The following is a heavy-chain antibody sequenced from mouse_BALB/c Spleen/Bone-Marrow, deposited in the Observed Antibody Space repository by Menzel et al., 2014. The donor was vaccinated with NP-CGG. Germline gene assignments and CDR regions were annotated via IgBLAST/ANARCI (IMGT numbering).Heavy chain of an antibody. J-gene: IGHJ3*01. Sequence: EAQVVESGAELVKPGASVKLSCTASGFNIKDTYMHWVKQRPEQGLEWIGRIDPANGNTKYDPKFQGKATITADTSSNTAYLQLSSLTSEDTAVYYCARWLPLAYWGQGTLVTVSA. CDR3: ARWLPLAY. CDR2: IDPANGNT. CDR1: GFNIKDTY. D-gene: IGHD2-2*01. V-gene: IGHV14-3*02.